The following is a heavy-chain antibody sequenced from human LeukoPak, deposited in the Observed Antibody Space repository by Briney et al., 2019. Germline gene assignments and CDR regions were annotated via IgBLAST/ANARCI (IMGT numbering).Heavy chain of an antibody. J-gene: IGHJ4*02. CDR3: AGHLATVTIYVG. CDR1: GGSISSSSYY. Sequence: SETLSLTCTVSGGSISSSSYYWGWIRQPPGKGLEWIGSIYYSGSTYYNPSLKSRVTISVDTSKNQFSLKLSSVTAADTAVYYCAGHLATVTIYVGWGQGTLVTVSS. CDR2: IYYSGST. D-gene: IGHD4-17*01. V-gene: IGHV4-39*01.